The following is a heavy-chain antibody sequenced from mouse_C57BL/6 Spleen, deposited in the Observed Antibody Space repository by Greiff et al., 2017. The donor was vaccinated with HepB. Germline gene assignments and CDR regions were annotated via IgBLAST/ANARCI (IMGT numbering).Heavy chain of an antibody. J-gene: IGHJ3*01. V-gene: IGHV1-85*01. Sequence: VHLVESGPELVKPGASVKLSCKASGYTFTSYDINWVKQRPGQGLEWIGWIYPRDGSTKYNEKFKGKATLTVDTSSCTAYMELHSLTSEDSAVYFCARGDYYGSRGAWFAYWGQGTLVTVSA. D-gene: IGHD1-1*01. CDR1: GYTFTSYD. CDR2: IYPRDGST. CDR3: ARGDYYGSRGAWFAY.